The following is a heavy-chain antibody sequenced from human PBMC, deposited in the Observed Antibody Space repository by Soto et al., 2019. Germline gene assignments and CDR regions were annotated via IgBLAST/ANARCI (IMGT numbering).Heavy chain of an antibody. CDR1: GGSFSGYY. D-gene: IGHD6-6*01. V-gene: IGHV4-34*01. CDR2: ITHSGST. Sequence: PSETLSLTCAVYGGSFSGYYCSWIRQPPWKGLEWIGEITHSGSTNYNPSLKSAVTISVDTSKNQFSLKLSSVTAADTGVYYWARGRSIEAPLEYWGQGTLVAIYS. CDR3: ARGRSIEAPLEY. J-gene: IGHJ4*02.